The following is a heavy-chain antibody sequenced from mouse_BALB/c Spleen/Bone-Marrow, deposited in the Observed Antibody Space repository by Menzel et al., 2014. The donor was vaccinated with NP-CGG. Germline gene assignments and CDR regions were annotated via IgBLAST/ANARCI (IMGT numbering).Heavy chain of an antibody. V-gene: IGHV1S81*02. D-gene: IGHD1-1*02. CDR3: ARGGGSYYAMDY. Sequence: VQLQESGAELVKPGASVKLSCKASGYTFTSYWMHWVKQRPGQGLERIGEINPSNGRTNYNEKFKSKATLTVDKSSSTAYMQLSSLTSEDSAVYYCARGGGSYYAMDYWGQGTSVTVSS. CDR2: INPSNGRT. J-gene: IGHJ4*01. CDR1: GYTFTSYW.